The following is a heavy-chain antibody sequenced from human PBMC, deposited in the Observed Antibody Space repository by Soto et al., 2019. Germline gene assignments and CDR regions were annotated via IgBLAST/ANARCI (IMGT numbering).Heavy chain of an antibody. V-gene: IGHV4-39*01. CDR3: ARQGPSSSGSYFFDS. Sequence: SETLSLTCTVSGGSISSSNYYWGWIRQPPGKGLEWIGSVYYSGRTYYNPSLKSRVTISVSTSQNQFSLKLSSVTAADMAVHYFARQGPSSSGSYFFDSWGQGILVTVSS. J-gene: IGHJ4*02. D-gene: IGHD6-13*01. CDR1: GGSISSSNYY. CDR2: VYYSGRT.